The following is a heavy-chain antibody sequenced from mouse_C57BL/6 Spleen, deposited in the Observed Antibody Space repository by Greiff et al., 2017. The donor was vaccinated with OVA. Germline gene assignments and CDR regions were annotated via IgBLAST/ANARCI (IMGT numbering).Heavy chain of an antibody. D-gene: IGHD1-1*01. V-gene: IGHV1-5*01. CDR2: IYPGNSDT. Sequence: EVQLQQSGTVLARPGASVKMSCKTSGYTFTSYWMHWVKQRPGQGLEWIGAIYPGNSDTSYNQKFKGKAKLTAVTSASTAYMELSSLTNEDSAVYYCTRGYYGSSYEGDAMDYWGQGTSVTVSS. CDR3: TRGYYGSSYEGDAMDY. J-gene: IGHJ4*01. CDR1: GYTFTSYW.